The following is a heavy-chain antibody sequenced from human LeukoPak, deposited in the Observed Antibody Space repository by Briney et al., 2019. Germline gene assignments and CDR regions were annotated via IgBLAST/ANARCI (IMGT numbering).Heavy chain of an antibody. CDR2: IWYDGSHG. CDR3: AAQWELGY. J-gene: IGHJ4*02. Sequence: GGSLRLSCAASGFTFSTYSMNWVRQAPGKGPEWLGVIWYDGSHGYYADSVKGRFTISRDNSNNILYLQMNSLRVEDTAVYFCAAQWELGYWGLGTLVTVSS. V-gene: IGHV3-33*08. D-gene: IGHD1-26*01. CDR1: GFTFSTYS.